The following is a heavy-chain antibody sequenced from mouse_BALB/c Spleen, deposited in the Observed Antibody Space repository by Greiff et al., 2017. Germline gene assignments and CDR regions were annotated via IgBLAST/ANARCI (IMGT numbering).Heavy chain of an antibody. CDR1: GYTFTSYW. CDR2: IYPGDGDT. Sequence: QVQLQQSGAELARPGASVKLSCKASGYTFTSYWMQWVKQRPGQGLEWIGAIYPGDGDTRYTQKFKGKATLTADKSSSTAYMQLSSLASEDSAVYYCARWEGNFAYWGQGTLVTVSA. CDR3: ARWEGNFAY. D-gene: IGHD2-1*01. V-gene: IGHV1-87*01. J-gene: IGHJ3*01.